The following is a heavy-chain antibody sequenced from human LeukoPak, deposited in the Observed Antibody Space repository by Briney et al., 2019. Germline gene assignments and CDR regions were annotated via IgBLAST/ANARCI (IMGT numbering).Heavy chain of an antibody. CDR3: AKIYQDSCAYHCAPDY. J-gene: IGHJ4*02. V-gene: IGHV4-39*07. CDR2: IYYSGST. D-gene: IGHD3-22*01. Sequence: SETLSLTCTVSGGSISSSSYYWGWIRQPPGKGLEWIGSIYYSGSTYYNPSLRSRVTISVDTSKNQFSLKLSSVTAADTAVYYCAKIYQDSCAYHCAPDYWGQGTLVTVSS. CDR1: GGSISSSSYY.